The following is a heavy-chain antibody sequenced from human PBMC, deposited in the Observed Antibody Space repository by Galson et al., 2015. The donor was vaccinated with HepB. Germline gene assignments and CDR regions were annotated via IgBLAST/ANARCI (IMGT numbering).Heavy chain of an antibody. CDR1: GGTFSSYA. V-gene: IGHV1-69*13. D-gene: IGHD3-3*01. CDR3: ARERGSRNSGLYDFWSGPPPTPGCMDV. CDR2: IIPIFGTA. Sequence: SVKVSCKASGGTFSSYAISWVRQAPGQGLEWMGGIIPIFGTANYAQKFQGRVTITADESTSTAYMELSSLRSEDTAVYYCARERGSRNSGLYDFWSGPPPTPGCMDVWGQGTTVTVSS. J-gene: IGHJ6*02.